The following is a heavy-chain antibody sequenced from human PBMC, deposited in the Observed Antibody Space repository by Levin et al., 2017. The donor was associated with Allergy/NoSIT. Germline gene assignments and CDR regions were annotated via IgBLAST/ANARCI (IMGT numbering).Heavy chain of an antibody. V-gene: IGHV4-39*07. J-gene: IGHJ6*02. CDR3: ARDEMVHEIQYYYGMDV. CDR2: IYHSGST. CDR1: GGSITTNSYY. Sequence: SETLSLTCTVSGGSITTNSYYWGWIRQPPGKGLEWIGNIYHSGSTYYTPSLRSRVTISVDTSKNQFSLRVNSVTAADTAVYYRARDEMVHEIQYYYGMDVWGQGTTVTVSS. D-gene: IGHD2-8*01.